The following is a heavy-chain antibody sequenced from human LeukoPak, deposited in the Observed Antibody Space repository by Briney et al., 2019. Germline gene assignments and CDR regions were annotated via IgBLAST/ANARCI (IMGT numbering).Heavy chain of an antibody. J-gene: IGHJ3*02. D-gene: IGHD5-12*01. CDR1: GGSISSGGYY. CDR3: ARLEMATTSGAFDI. V-gene: IGHV4-31*03. Sequence: SGTLSLTCTVSGGSISSGGYYWSWIRQHPGKGLEWIGYIYYSGSTYYNPSLKSRVTISVDTSKNQFSLKLSSVTAADTAVYYCARLEMATTSGAFDIWGQGTMVTVSS. CDR2: IYYSGST.